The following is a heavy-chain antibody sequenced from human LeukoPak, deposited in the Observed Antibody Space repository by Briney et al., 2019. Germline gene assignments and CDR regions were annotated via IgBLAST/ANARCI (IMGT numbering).Heavy chain of an antibody. CDR1: GFTVSNNY. CDR2: IYSGGST. CDR3: ARDPRGYRGYDYY. D-gene: IGHD5-12*01. Sequence: GGSLSLSCAASGFTVSNNYMSWVRQAPGKGLEWVSVIYSGGSTYYADSVKGRFTISRDNSKNTLYLQMNSLRAEDTAVYYCARDPRGYRGYDYYWGQGTLVSVSS. V-gene: IGHV3-53*01. J-gene: IGHJ4*02.